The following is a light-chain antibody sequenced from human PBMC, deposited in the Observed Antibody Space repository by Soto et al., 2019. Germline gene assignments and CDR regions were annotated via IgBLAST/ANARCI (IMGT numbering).Light chain of an antibody. J-gene: IGLJ1*01. CDR1: SSDIGSYNY. CDR2: DVT. V-gene: IGLV2-14*03. Sequence: QSVLTQPASVSGSPGQSITISCTGTSSDIGSYNYVSWYQQHPGKAPKLIIYDVTNRPAGNSSRFSASKSGDTASLTISVLQADDEADYFCSSHKSTSPPYVSGTGTKVTVL. CDR3: SSHKSTSPPYV.